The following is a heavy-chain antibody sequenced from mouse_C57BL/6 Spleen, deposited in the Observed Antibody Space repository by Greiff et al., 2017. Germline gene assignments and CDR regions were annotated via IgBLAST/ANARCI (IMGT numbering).Heavy chain of an antibody. V-gene: IGHV1-76*01. CDR2: IYPGSGNT. J-gene: IGHJ2*01. Sequence: VQRVESGAELVRPGASVKLSCKASGYTFTDYYINWVKQRPGQGLEWIARIYPGSGNTYYNEKFKGKATLTAEKSSSTAYMQLSSLTSEDSAVYFCARGRGFDYWGQGTTLTVSS. CDR3: ARGRGFDY. CDR1: GYTFTDYY.